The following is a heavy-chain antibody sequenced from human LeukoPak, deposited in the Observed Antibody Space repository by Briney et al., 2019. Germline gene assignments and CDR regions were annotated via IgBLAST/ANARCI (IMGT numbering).Heavy chain of an antibody. CDR3: ATAKGRAIAFDI. D-gene: IGHD6-13*01. CDR1: GSTFDDYA. CDR2: ISSSGSTV. Sequence: PGGSLRLSCAASGSTFDDYAMNWVRQAPGKGLEWVSNISSSGSTVYYADSVKGRFTISRDNAKNSLYLQMNSLRAEDTAVYYCATAKGRAIAFDIWGQGTMVTVSS. J-gene: IGHJ3*02. V-gene: IGHV3-48*03.